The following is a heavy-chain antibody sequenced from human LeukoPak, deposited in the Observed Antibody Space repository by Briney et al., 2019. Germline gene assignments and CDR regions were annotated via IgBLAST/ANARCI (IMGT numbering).Heavy chain of an antibody. CDR2: FDPEDGET. D-gene: IGHD5-24*01. CDR3: ATDPDDLRSSAFDI. V-gene: IGHV1-24*01. J-gene: IGHJ3*02. CDR1: GYTLTELS. Sequence: ASVKVSCKVSGYTLTELSMHWVRQAPRKGLEWTGGFDPEDGETIYAQKFQGRVTMTEDTSTDTAYMELSSLRSEDTAVYYCATDPDDLRSSAFDIWGQGTMVTVSS.